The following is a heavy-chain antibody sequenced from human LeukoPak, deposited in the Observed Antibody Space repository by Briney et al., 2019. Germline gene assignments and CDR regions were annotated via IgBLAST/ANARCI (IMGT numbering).Heavy chain of an antibody. Sequence: PSETLSLTCAVYGGSFSGYYWSWIRQPPGKGLEWIGEINHSGSTNYNPSLKSRVTISVDTSKNQFSLKLSSVTAADTAVYYCARGSIEGYDFWSGYYRYFDYWGQGTLVTVSS. V-gene: IGHV4-34*01. CDR3: ARGSIEGYDFWSGYYRYFDY. D-gene: IGHD3-3*01. CDR1: GGSFSGYY. J-gene: IGHJ4*02. CDR2: INHSGST.